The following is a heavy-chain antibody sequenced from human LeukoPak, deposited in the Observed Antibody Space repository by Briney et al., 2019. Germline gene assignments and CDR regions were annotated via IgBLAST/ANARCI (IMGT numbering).Heavy chain of an antibody. CDR2: IVGSGVTT. V-gene: IGHV3-23*01. Sequence: GSLRLSCEASGFTFSTYGMTWVRQAPGKGLEWVSAIVGSGVTTYYADSVKGRFTISRDNSKNTLYLQMNSLRAEDTAVYYCAKIQGYLDYWGQGTLVTVSS. J-gene: IGHJ4*02. CDR3: AKIQGYLDY. CDR1: GFTFSTYG.